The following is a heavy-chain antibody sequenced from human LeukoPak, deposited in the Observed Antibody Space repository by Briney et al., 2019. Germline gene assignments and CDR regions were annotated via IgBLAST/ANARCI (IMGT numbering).Heavy chain of an antibody. V-gene: IGHV3-48*02. Sequence: SGRSLRLSCAASGFIFSDYSMNWVRQAPGKGREWISYITSTSNTIQYADSVRGRFTISRDNAKNSLSLQMNSLRDEDTAVYYCARDEAYAFDVRGQGTMVTVYS. CDR2: ITSTSNTI. CDR1: GFIFSDYS. J-gene: IGHJ3*01. CDR3: ARDEAYAFDV.